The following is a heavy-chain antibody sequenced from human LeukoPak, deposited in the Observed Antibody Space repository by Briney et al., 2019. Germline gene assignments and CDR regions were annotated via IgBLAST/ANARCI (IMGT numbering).Heavy chain of an antibody. V-gene: IGHV3-30*02. D-gene: IGHD6-13*01. Sequence: GGSLRLSCAASGFTFSSYGMHWVRQAPGKGLEWVAFIRYDGSNKYYADSVKGRFTISRDNSKNTLYLQMNSLRAEDTAVYYCAKVRETHSSSWTGYWGQGTLVTVSA. J-gene: IGHJ4*02. CDR1: GFTFSSYG. CDR2: IRYDGSNK. CDR3: AKVRETHSSSWTGY.